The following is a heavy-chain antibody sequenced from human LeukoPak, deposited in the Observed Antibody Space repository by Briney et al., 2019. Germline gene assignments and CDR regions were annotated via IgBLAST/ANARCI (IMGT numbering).Heavy chain of an antibody. CDR3: ARDGMEGWFDP. V-gene: IGHV4-59*01. CDR1: GGSISSSY. CDR2: IYYSGST. J-gene: IGHJ5*02. Sequence: PSETLSLTCTVSGGSISSSYWSWIRQPPGKGLEWIGYIYYSGSTNYNPSLKSRVTISVDTSKNQFSLKLSSVTAADTAVYYCARDGMEGWFDPWGQGTLVTVSS. D-gene: IGHD1-1*01.